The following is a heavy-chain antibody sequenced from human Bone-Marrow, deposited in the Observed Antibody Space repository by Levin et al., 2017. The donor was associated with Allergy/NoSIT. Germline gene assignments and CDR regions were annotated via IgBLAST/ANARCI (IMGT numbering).Heavy chain of an antibody. Sequence: PGGSLRLSCAASGFTFSNYDMHWVRQATGKGLEWVSVIATTGDTYYPDSVKGRFTISRENAKNSLYLQMNSLRAGDTAVYYCARGTSPRLMDVWGQGTTVTVSS. V-gene: IGHV3-13*01. J-gene: IGHJ6*02. D-gene: IGHD3/OR15-3a*01. CDR3: ARGTSPRLMDV. CDR1: GFTFSNYD. CDR2: IATTGDT.